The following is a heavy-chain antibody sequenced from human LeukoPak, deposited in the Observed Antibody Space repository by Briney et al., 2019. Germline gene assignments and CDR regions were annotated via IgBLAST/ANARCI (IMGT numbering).Heavy chain of an antibody. Sequence: PSETLSLTCTVSGGSISSYYWSWIRQPPGKGLEWIGYIYYSGSTSYNPSLKSRVTISVDTSKKQFSLKLSSVTAADTAVYYCARDLGRLGELSLRFDPWGQGTLVTVSS. V-gene: IGHV4-59*12. D-gene: IGHD3-16*02. CDR2: IYYSGST. CDR3: ARDLGRLGELSLRFDP. CDR1: GGSISSYY. J-gene: IGHJ5*02.